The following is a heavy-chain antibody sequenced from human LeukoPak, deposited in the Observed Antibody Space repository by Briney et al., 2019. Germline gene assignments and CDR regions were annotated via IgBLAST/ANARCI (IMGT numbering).Heavy chain of an antibody. J-gene: IGHJ1*01. CDR1: GYSFTSYW. D-gene: IGHD6-13*01. V-gene: IGHV5-51*01. CDR2: IYPGDSDT. Sequence: GESLKISCKGSGYSFTSYWIAWVRQMPGKGLEWMGIIYPGDSDTRYSPSFQGQVTISADKSISTAYLQWSSLKASDTAMYYCARSGGNFYSSTWYGHWGQGTLVTVFS. CDR3: ARSGGNFYSSTWYGH.